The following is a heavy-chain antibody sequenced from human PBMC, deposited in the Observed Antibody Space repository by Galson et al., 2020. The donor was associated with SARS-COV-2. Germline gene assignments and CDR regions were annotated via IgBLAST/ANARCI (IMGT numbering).Heavy chain of an antibody. CDR2: ISFGVK. CDR1: GVSLSFNV. D-gene: IGHD1-26*01. V-gene: IGHV3-30*01. CDR3: AGRGPESGVSPLDH. Sequence: GESLKISCAASGVSLSFNVFNWVRQAPGKGLEWVASISFGVKYYADSAKGRFTISGDSSKNTVYLQLNSLRPDDTAVYYCAGRGPESGVSPLDHWGQGTLVTVSS. J-gene: IGHJ4*02.